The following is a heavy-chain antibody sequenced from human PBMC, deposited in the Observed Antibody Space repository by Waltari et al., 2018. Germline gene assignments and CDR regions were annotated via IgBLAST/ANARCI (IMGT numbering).Heavy chain of an antibody. CDR2: MYHSGST. Sequence: QVQLQESGPGLVKPSETLSLTCTVSGYSIRSGYYWGWIRQPPGKGLEWIGTMYHSGSTYYNPSLKSRVTISVDTSKNQFSLKLSSVTAADTAVYYCARAVVQGVIRARDYFDYWGQGTLVAVSS. V-gene: IGHV4-38-2*02. CDR3: ARAVVQGVIRARDYFDY. CDR1: GYSIRSGYY. J-gene: IGHJ4*02. D-gene: IGHD3-10*01.